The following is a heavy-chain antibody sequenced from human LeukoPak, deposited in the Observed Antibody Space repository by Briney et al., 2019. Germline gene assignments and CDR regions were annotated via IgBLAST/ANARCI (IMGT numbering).Heavy chain of an antibody. D-gene: IGHD6-19*01. Sequence: SETLSLTCTVSGYSISSGYYWGWIRQPPGKGLEWIGSIYHGGSTYYNPSLKSLVTISVDTSKNQFSLRLSSVTAADTAVYYCARVRASSGWYNWFDPWGQGTLVTVSS. CDR1: GYSISSGYY. CDR3: ARVRASSGWYNWFDP. CDR2: IYHGGST. V-gene: IGHV4-38-2*02. J-gene: IGHJ5*02.